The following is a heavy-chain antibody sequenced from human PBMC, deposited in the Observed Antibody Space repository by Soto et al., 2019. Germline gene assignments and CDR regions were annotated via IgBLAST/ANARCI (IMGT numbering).Heavy chain of an antibody. D-gene: IGHD1-26*01. CDR2: ISYDGSNK. CDR1: GFTFSSYA. V-gene: IGHV3-30-3*01. J-gene: IGHJ3*02. CDR3: ASLVGATSRDAFDI. Sequence: QVQLVESGGGVVQPGRSLRLSCAASGFTFSSYAMHWVRQAPGKGLEWVAVISYDGSNKYYADSVKGRFTISRDNSKNTLYLQMNSLRAEDTAVYYCASLVGATSRDAFDIWGQGTMVTVSS.